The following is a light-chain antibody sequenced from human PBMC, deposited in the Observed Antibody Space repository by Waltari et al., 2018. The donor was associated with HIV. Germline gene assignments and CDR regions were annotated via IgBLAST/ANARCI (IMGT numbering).Light chain of an antibody. CDR3: ASHAGSKDV. V-gene: IGLV2-8*01. CDR1: SSDVGAYNY. J-gene: IGLJ2*01. Sequence: QSALTQPPSASGSPGQSVTISCTGTSSDVGAYNYVSWFQQHPGKAPKLMIYDVTKRPSGVPALFSGSKSGNTASLTVSGLQAEDEADYYCASHAGSKDVFGGGTRLTVL. CDR2: DVT.